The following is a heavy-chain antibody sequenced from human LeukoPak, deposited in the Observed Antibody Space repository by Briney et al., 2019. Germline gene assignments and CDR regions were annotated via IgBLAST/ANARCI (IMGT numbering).Heavy chain of an antibody. D-gene: IGHD6-13*01. CDR2: IYHSGST. J-gene: IGHJ4*02. CDR1: GGSISSSNW. Sequence: SGTLSLTCAASGGSISSSNWWSWVRQPPGKGLEWIGEIYHSGSTNYNPSLKSRVTISVDKSKNQFSLKLSSVTAADTAVYYRARDRAAAGNFDYWGQGTLVTVSS. CDR3: ARDRAAAGNFDY. V-gene: IGHV4-4*02.